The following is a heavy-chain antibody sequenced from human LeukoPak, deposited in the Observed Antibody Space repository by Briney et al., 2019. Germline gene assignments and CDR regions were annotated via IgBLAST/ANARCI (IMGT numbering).Heavy chain of an antibody. CDR1: GGSLSSYY. CDR2: IYYTGST. D-gene: IGHD4-17*01. CDR3: ARGLNRNDCGDYGY. J-gene: IGHJ4*02. V-gene: IGHV4-59*01. Sequence: SETLSLTCTVSGGSLSSYYWTWIRQPPGKGLEWIGYIYYTGSTSYNPSLKSRVTISVQTSKNQFSLKLSSATAADTAAYYCARGLNRNDCGDYGYWGQGTLVTVSS.